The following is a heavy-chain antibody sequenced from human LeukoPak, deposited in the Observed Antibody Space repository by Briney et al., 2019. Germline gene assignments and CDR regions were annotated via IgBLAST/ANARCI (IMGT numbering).Heavy chain of an antibody. CDR1: GITLSNYG. V-gene: IGHV3-23*01. CDR2: ISGSGGGT. Sequence: GGSLRLSCAVSGITLSNYGMSWVRQAPGKGLEWVAGISGSGGGTKYADSVKGRFTISRDNPKNTLYLQMNSLRAEDTAVYFCAKRGVVIRVIRVGFHKEAYYFDSWGQGALVTVSS. D-gene: IGHD3-22*01. CDR3: AKRGVVIRVIRVGFHKEAYYFDS. J-gene: IGHJ4*02.